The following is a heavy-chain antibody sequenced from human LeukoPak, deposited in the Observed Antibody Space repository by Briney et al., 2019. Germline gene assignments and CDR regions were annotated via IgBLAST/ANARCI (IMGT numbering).Heavy chain of an antibody. CDR1: GFPFSTYG. D-gene: IGHD3-16*01. Sequence: GGSLRLSCAASGFPFSTYGMGWVRQAPGKGLEWVSAISGSGDNTYYADSVKGRFTISRDEFKTTLYLQMNSLRAEDTAVYYCTRDAGFDPFSYFDYWGQGTLVTVSS. CDR2: ISGSGDNT. CDR3: TRDAGFDPFSYFDY. V-gene: IGHV3-23*01. J-gene: IGHJ4*02.